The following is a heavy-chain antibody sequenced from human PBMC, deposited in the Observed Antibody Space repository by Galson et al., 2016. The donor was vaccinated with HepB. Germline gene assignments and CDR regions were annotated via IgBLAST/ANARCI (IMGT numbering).Heavy chain of an antibody. CDR3: ASLTPGYCSGLDCPTDS. V-gene: IGHV4-39*01. CDR2: IYYRGNT. Sequence: SETLSLTCTVSGGSISNSDYYWGWVRQSPGKGLEWIANIYYRGNTYYNPSLKSRVIISVDTSKNQFSLRLTSVTAADTSVYYCASLTPGYCSGLDCPTDSWGPGTLVTVSS. J-gene: IGHJ4*02. CDR1: GGSISNSDYY. D-gene: IGHD2-15*01.